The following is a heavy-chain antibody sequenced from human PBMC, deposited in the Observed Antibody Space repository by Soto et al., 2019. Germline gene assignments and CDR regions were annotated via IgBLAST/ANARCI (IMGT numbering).Heavy chain of an antibody. Sequence: PGGSLRLSCAASGFTFSSYGMHWVRQAPGKGLEWVAVISYDGSNKYYADSVKGRFTISRDNSKNTLYLQMNSLRAEDTAVYYCTKDPYYYYDSSGYWWFDYWGQGTLVTVSS. CDR1: GFTFSSYG. CDR3: TKDPYYYYDSSGYWWFDY. D-gene: IGHD3-22*01. J-gene: IGHJ4*02. V-gene: IGHV3-30*18. CDR2: ISYDGSNK.